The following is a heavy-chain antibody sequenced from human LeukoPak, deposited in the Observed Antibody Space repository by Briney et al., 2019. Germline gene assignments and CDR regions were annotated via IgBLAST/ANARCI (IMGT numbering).Heavy chain of an antibody. D-gene: IGHD6-13*01. CDR3: ARWSYSSPTYYYYYYMDV. CDR2: IIPIFGTA. Sequence: SVKVSCKASGGTFISYAISWVRQAPGQGLEWMGRIIPIFGTANYAQKFQGRVTITTDESTSTAYMELSSLRSEDTAVYYCARWSYSSPTYYYYYYMDVWGKGTTVTVSS. CDR1: GGTFISYA. V-gene: IGHV1-69*05. J-gene: IGHJ6*03.